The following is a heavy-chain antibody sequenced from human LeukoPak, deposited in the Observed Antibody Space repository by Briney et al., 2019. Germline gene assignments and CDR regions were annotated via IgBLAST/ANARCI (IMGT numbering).Heavy chain of an antibody. Sequence: DSVKLSCKVSGYTFTNHGINWVRQAPGQGLEWMGWISTYNGNTNYAQKLQGRVTMTTDTSTSTAYMELRSLRSDDTAVYYCARVHSGYDPDYWGQGTLVTVSS. CDR3: ARVHSGYDPDY. J-gene: IGHJ4*02. D-gene: IGHD5-12*01. CDR1: GYTFTNHG. V-gene: IGHV1-18*01. CDR2: ISTYNGNT.